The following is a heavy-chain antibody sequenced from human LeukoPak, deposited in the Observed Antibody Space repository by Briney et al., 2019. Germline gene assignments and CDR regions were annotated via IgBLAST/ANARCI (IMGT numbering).Heavy chain of an antibody. CDR2: ISSSSSYT. CDR3: ARDSHYYDSSGYYY. CDR1: GFTFSSYE. Sequence: GGSLRLSCAASGFTFSSYEMNWVRQAPGKGLEWVSYISSSSSYTNYADSVKGRFTISRDNAKNSLYLQMNSLRAEDTAVYYCARDSHYYDSSGYYYWGQGTLVTVSS. J-gene: IGHJ4*02. D-gene: IGHD3-22*01. V-gene: IGHV3-21*05.